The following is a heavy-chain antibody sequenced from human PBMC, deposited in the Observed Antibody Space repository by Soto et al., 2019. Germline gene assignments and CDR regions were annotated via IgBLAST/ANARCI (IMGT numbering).Heavy chain of an antibody. J-gene: IGHJ4*02. D-gene: IGHD3-22*01. CDR2: VSYDGSKE. CDR1: GFTFNSYG. V-gene: IGHV3-30*18. CDR3: AKDTYYHDSSGYYGFDC. Sequence: GGSLRLSCAASGFTFNSYGIHWVRQAPGKGLEWVAGVSYDGSKEYYTESVRGRFTISRDNSRNTLDLQMNSLRAEDTAVYYCAKDTYYHDSSGYYGFDCWGQGTLVTVSS.